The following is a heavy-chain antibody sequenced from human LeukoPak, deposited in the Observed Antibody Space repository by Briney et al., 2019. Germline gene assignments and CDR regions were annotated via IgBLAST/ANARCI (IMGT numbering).Heavy chain of an antibody. J-gene: IGHJ6*03. V-gene: IGHV3-33*01. CDR3: ATSHGSYYMDV. CDR2: IWYDGSNE. Sequence: GGSLRLSCAASGMTFRNYGFHWVRQAPGKGLEWVTIIWYDGSNEYYADSVKGRFAFSRDNSKNTLYLQMNNLRVEDTAVYYCATSHGSYYMDVWGKGTTVTVSS. CDR1: GMTFRNYG.